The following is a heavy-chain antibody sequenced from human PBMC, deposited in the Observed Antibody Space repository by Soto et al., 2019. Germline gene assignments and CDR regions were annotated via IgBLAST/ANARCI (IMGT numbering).Heavy chain of an antibody. J-gene: IGHJ4*02. CDR1: GYTFTNYA. CDR2: INAGNGNT. Sequence: ASVKVSCKASGYTFTNYAMHWVRQAPEQRLEWMGWINAGNGNTKYSQKFQGRVTMTTDTSTSTAYMELRSLRSDDTAVFYCAREMVRGVGSDYWGQGTLVTVSS. CDR3: AREMVRGVGSDY. D-gene: IGHD3-10*01. V-gene: IGHV1-3*01.